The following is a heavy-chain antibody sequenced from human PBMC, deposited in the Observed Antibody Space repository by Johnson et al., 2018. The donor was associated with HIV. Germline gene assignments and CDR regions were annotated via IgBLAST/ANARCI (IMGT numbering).Heavy chain of an antibody. CDR1: GFTFSDYS. J-gene: IGHJ3*02. V-gene: IGHV3-30*01. CDR2: ISNDGSNT. Sequence: QVQLVESGGNVVQPGRSQRLSCAASGFTFSDYSMHWVRQAPGKGLEWVAIISNDGSNTYFADSVKGRFTISRDNSKNTLYLQMNSLRAEDTAVYYCAREFLYGDYQDAFDIWGQGTMVTVSS. CDR3: AREFLYGDYQDAFDI. D-gene: IGHD4-17*01.